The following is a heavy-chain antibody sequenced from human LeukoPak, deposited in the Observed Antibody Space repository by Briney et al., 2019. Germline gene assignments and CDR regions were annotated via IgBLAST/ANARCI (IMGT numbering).Heavy chain of an antibody. CDR2: ITDDEDT. CDR1: GFPFRSYA. CDR3: ASFPRADLDFIIIDP. Sequence: GGSLRLSCVASGFPFRSYAMTWVRQTPGKGLEFVSVITDDEDTYYADSVKGRFTISRDNSQNTVFLQMNSLRVEDTAVYYCASFPRADLDFIIIDPWGQGTLVTVSS. V-gene: IGHV3-23*01. D-gene: IGHD3-16*02. J-gene: IGHJ5*02.